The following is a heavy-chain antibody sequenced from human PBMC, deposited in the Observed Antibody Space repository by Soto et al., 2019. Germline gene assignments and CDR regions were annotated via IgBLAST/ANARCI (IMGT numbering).Heavy chain of an antibody. CDR2: IYYSGTT. J-gene: IGHJ4*02. CDR1: GGSFSSSSHS. CDR3: ARHVCTYNNCTFFDY. Sequence: QLQLQESGPGLVKPSETLSLTCTVSGGSFSSSSHSWGWIRQPPGKGLEWLGSIYYSGTTYHNPSLQSRAPISVDTSTNQFSLKLSSVTAADTAVYRCARHVCTYNNCTFFDYWGQGTLVTVSS. V-gene: IGHV4-39*01. D-gene: IGHD1-1*01.